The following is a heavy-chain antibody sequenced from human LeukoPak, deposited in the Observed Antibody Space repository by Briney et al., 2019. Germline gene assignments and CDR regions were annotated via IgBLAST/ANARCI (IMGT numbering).Heavy chain of an antibody. CDR3: ARHLRYDAFDI. Sequence: KPSETLSLTCTVSGGSISSYYWSWIRQPPGKGLEWIGYIYYSGSTNYNPSLKSRVTISVDTSKNQFSLKLSSVTAADTAVYYCARHLRYDAFDIWGQGTMVTVSS. J-gene: IGHJ3*02. CDR1: GGSISSYY. D-gene: IGHD3-9*01. V-gene: IGHV4-59*01. CDR2: IYYSGST.